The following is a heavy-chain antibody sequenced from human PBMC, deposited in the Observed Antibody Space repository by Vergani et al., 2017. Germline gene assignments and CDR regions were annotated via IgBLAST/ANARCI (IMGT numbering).Heavy chain of an antibody. CDR2: VDPEDGET. V-gene: IGHV1-69-2*01. CDR1: GYTFTDYY. D-gene: IGHD3-3*01. Sequence: EVQLVQSGAEVKKPGATVKISCKVSGYTFTDYYMHWVQQAPGKGLEWMGLVDPEDGETIYAEKFQGRVTITADTSTDTAYMELSSLRSEDTAVYYCAREGFDFWSGYYTLYYWYFDLWGRGTLVTVSS. CDR3: AREGFDFWSGYYTLYYWYFDL. J-gene: IGHJ2*01.